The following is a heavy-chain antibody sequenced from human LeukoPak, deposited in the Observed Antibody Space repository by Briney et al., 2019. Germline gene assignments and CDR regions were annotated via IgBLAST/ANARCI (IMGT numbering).Heavy chain of an antibody. CDR1: GYSFTSYG. V-gene: IGHV1-18*04. J-gene: IGHJ4*02. D-gene: IGHD5-18*01. CDR3: ARAYSYGYGPLDY. Sequence: ASVKVSCKSSGYSFTSYGINWVRQAPGQGLEWMGWISTDNGNTDYAQNLQGRVTMTTDTSTSTAYMEMRSLRSDDTAVYYCARAYSYGYGPLDYWGQGTLVTVSS. CDR2: ISTDNGNT.